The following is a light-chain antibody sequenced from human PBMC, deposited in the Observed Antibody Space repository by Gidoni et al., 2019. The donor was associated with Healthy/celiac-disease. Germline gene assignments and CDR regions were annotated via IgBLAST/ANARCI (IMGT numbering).Light chain of an antibody. CDR3: VLYMGSGISV. CDR2: STN. Sequence: QTVVTQEPSLSVSPGGTVTLTFGLSSGSVSTSYYPSWYQQTPGQAPRTLIYSTNTRSSGVPDRFSGSILGNKAALTITGAQADDESDYYCVLYMGSGISVFGGGTKLTVL. CDR1: SGSVSTSYY. J-gene: IGLJ2*01. V-gene: IGLV8-61*01.